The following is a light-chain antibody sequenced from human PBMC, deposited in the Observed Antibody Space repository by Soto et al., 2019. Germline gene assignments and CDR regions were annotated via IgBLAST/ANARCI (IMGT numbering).Light chain of an antibody. J-gene: IGLJ1*01. CDR2: KVT. CDR1: SSDVGGNKY. V-gene: IGLV2-14*01. CDR3: ASSTSDSLYV. Sequence: ALTQPASVSCSPGQSITISCTGTSSDVGGNKYVSWYQQYPGKVPKLLINKVTNRPSGVSYRFSGSKSGNTASLTISALLAEDEADYFCASSTSDSLYVFGTGTKVTVL.